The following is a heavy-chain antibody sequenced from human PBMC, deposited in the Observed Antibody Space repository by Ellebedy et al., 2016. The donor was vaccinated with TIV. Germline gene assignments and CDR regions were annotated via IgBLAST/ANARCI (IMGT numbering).Heavy chain of an antibody. J-gene: IGHJ6*02. CDR1: GFTFSSYS. D-gene: IGHD3-3*01. CDR3: ARDNLSPYYDFLSCPKWVYYYGMDV. V-gene: IGHV3-23*01. Sequence: PGGSLRLSCAASGFTFSSYSMNWVRQALGKGLEWVSGISGSDGSIYYADSVKGRFTISRAKSNTTLFLQMNSLRAEDTAEYYCARDNLSPYYDFLSCPKWVYYYGMDVWGQGTTVTVSS. CDR2: ISGSDGSI.